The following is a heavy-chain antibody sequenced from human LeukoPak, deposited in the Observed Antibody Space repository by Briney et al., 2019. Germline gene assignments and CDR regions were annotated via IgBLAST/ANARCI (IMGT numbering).Heavy chain of an antibody. J-gene: IGHJ4*02. Sequence: GSLRLSCAASGFTFSSYSMNWVRQAPGKGLEWVSSISSSSSYIYYADSVKGRFTISRDNAKNSLYLQMNSLRAEDTAVYYCARASVTMIVVVTPLDYWGQGTLVTVSS. CDR1: GFTFSSYS. CDR3: ARASVTMIVVVTPLDY. D-gene: IGHD3-22*01. CDR2: ISSSSSYI. V-gene: IGHV3-21*01.